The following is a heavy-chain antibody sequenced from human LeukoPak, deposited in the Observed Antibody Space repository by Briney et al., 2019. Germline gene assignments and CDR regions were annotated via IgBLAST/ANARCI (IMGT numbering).Heavy chain of an antibody. CDR3: ARSFARDYDILTGYYIGDY. D-gene: IGHD3-9*01. V-gene: IGHV4-61*02. J-gene: IGHJ4*02. Sequence: PSETLSLTCTVSGGSLSSGSDYWSWIRQSAGKGLEWIGRVYASGSTNYNPSLKSRVTISVDTSKNQFSLKLSSVTAADTAVYYCARSFARDYDILTGYYIGDYWGQGTLITVSS. CDR1: GGSLSSGSDY. CDR2: VYASGST.